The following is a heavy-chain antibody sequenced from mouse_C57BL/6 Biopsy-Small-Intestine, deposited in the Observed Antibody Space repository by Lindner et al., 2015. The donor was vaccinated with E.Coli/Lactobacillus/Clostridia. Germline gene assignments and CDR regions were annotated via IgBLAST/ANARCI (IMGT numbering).Heavy chain of an antibody. Sequence: VQLQESGPELVKPGASVKISCKASGYSFTGYYMNWVKQSHGKSLEWIGDINPNNGGTSYNQKFKGKATMTADTSSNTAYLQLPSLTSEDTAVYYCTAGRSYWYFDVWGTGTTVTVSS. D-gene: IGHD3-1*01. V-gene: IGHV1-18*01. CDR3: TAGRSYWYFDV. J-gene: IGHJ1*03. CDR2: INPNNGGT. CDR1: GYSFTGYY.